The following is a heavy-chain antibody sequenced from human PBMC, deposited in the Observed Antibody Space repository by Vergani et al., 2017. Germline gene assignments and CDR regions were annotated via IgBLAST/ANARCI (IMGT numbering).Heavy chain of an antibody. V-gene: IGHV4-61*10. CDR1: GGSVSSGSYY. J-gene: IGHJ3*02. CDR3: ARGGASGPYCSSTSCHVDAFDI. CDR2: IYYSGST. Sequence: QVQLQESGPGLVKPSETLSLTCTVSGGSVSSGSYYWSWIRRPAGKGLEWIGYIYYSGSTNYNPSLKSRVTISVDTSKNQFSLKLSSVTAADTAVYYCARGGASGPYCSSTSCHVDAFDIWGQGTMVTVSS. D-gene: IGHD2-2*01.